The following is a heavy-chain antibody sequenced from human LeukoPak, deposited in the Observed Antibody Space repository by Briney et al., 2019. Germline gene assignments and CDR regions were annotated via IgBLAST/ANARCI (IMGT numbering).Heavy chain of an antibody. CDR2: ISPRGTST. CDR3: ARVNYYGMDV. CDR1: GFTFSDYN. V-gene: IGHV3-11*06. J-gene: IGHJ6*02. Sequence: GGSLRLSCTASGFTFSDYNMNWIRQAPGKGLEWVSYISPRGTSTNCADSVKGRFTISRDNAKNLVYLQMDSLRAEDTAVYYCARVNYYGMDVWGQGTTVTVSS.